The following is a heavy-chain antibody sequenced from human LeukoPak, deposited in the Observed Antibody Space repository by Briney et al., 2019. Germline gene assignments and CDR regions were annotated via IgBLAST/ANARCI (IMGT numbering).Heavy chain of an antibody. D-gene: IGHD3-22*01. J-gene: IGHJ4*02. CDR2: ISAYKGNT. Sequence: ASVKVSCKASGYTFTSYGISWVRQAPGQGLEWMGWISAYKGNTNYAQKLQGRGTMTTDTSTSTAYMELRNLKSDDTAVYYCARERPVSDYYDSSGYYYDYFDYWGQGTLVTVSS. CDR3: ARERPVSDYYDSSGYYYDYFDY. CDR1: GYTFTSYG. V-gene: IGHV1-18*01.